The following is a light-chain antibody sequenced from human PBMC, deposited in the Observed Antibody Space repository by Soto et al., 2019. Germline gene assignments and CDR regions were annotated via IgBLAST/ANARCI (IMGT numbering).Light chain of an antibody. CDR2: GNS. Sequence: QLVLTQPPSVSGAPGQWVTISCTGSSSNFGAGFDVHWYQQLPGTAPKLLIYGNSNRPSGVPDRFSGSKSGTSASLAITGLQAEDEADYYCQSYDSSLSGCVFGGGTQLTVL. J-gene: IGLJ3*02. CDR3: QSYDSSLSGCV. V-gene: IGLV1-40*01. CDR1: SSNFGAGFD.